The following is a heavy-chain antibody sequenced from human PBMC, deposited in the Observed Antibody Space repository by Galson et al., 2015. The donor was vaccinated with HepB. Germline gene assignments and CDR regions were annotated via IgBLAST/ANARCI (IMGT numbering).Heavy chain of an antibody. D-gene: IGHD6-25*01. CDR2: LYLGNSDT. CDR3: ARFPPRLFEAYYMDV. CDR1: GYSFTSYW. J-gene: IGHJ6*03. V-gene: IGHV5-51*01. Sequence: QSGAEVKKPGESLTISCKGSGYSFTSYWIGWVRQMPGKGQGWMGILYLGNSDTRYSPSFQGQVTISADKSNSTAYLQWSSLKASDTAMYDCARFPPRLFEAYYMDVWGKGTTVTVSS.